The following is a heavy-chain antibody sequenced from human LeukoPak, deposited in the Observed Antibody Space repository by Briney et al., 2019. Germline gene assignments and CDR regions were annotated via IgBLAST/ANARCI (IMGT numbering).Heavy chain of an antibody. CDR1: GFTFSSYW. Sequence: GGSLRLSCAASGFTFSSYWMSWVRQAPGKGLEWVANIKQDGSEKYYVDSVKGRFTISRDNARNSLYLQMNSLRAEDTAVYYCARGLLWFGESPFDYWGQGTLVTVSS. V-gene: IGHV3-7*01. D-gene: IGHD3-10*01. J-gene: IGHJ4*02. CDR3: ARGLLWFGESPFDY. CDR2: IKQDGSEK.